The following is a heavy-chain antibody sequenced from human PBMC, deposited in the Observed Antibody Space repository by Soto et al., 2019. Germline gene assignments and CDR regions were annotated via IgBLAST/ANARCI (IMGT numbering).Heavy chain of an antibody. V-gene: IGHV4-59*01. CDR1: GGSISSYY. Sequence: SENLSLTCTVSGGSISSYYWSWIRQPPGKGLEWIGYIYYSGSTNYNPSLKSRVTISVDTSKNQFSLKLSSVTAADTAVYYCARGRDVYHYGFDYWCQGILVRVSS. J-gene: IGHJ4*02. CDR2: IYYSGST. D-gene: IGHD5-12*01. CDR3: ARGRDVYHYGFDY.